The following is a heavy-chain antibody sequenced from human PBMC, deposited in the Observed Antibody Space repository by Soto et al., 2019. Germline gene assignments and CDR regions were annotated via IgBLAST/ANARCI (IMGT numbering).Heavy chain of an antibody. D-gene: IGHD2-8*01. CDR2: ISTYNGNA. V-gene: IGHV1-18*01. Sequence: ASVKVSCKASGYSFSNSGFSWMRQAPGQGLEWMGWISTYNGNANYAQKFQGRLSMTRDTSTTTAFMELTTLRSDDTAVYYCARDEYNNGRNWLNPWGQGTLVTVSS. CDR3: ARDEYNNGRNWLNP. CDR1: GYSFSNSG. J-gene: IGHJ5*02.